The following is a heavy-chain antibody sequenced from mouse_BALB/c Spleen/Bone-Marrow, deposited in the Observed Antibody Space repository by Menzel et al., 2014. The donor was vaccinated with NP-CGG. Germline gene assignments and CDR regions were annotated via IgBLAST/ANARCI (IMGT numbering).Heavy chain of an antibody. J-gene: IGHJ2*01. D-gene: IGHD6-1*01. CDR1: GFSLTSYG. CDR3: ASNPYFDY. CDR2: IWAGGST. Sequence: VQLQQSGPGLVAPSQSLSITCTVSGFSLTSYGVHWVRQPPGKGLEWLGVIWAGGSTNYNSALMSRLSISKDNSKSQVFLKMNKPQTDDKAMYYCASNPYFDYWGQGTTLTVSS. V-gene: IGHV2-9*02.